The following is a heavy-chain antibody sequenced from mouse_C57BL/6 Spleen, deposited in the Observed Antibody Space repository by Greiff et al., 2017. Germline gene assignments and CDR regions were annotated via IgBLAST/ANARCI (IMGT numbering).Heavy chain of an antibody. CDR2: IYPGSGST. Sequence: QVQLQQPGAELVKPGASVKMSCKASGYTFTSYWITWVKQRPGQGLEWIGDIYPGSGSTNYNEKFKSKATLTVDTSSSTAYMQLSSLTSEDSAVYYCARLVTTRDGYYYAMDYWGQGTSVTVSS. CDR1: GYTFTSYW. V-gene: IGHV1-55*01. D-gene: IGHD2-2*01. J-gene: IGHJ4*01. CDR3: ARLVTTRDGYYYAMDY.